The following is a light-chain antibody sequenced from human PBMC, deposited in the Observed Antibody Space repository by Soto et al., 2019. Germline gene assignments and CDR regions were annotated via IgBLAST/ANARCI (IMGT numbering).Light chain of an antibody. Sequence: QSALTQPASVSGSPGQSSSISCTGTSSDIGDYNFVSWYQHHPGKPPKVIIYEVSNRPSGVSHRFAGSKSGNTASLTISGLQAEDEADYYCSSYKYDTVIPFVFGSGTKVTVL. CDR2: EVS. CDR3: SSYKYDTVIPFV. CDR1: SSDIGDYNF. J-gene: IGLJ1*01. V-gene: IGLV2-14*01.